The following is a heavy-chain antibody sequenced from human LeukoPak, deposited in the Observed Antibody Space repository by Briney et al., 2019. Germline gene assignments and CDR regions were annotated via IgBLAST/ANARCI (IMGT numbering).Heavy chain of an antibody. V-gene: IGHV1-2*06. D-gene: IGHD1-26*01. J-gene: IGHJ4*02. Sequence: ASVKVSCKTSGYTFTNYYIHWVRQAPGQGLEWMGRIDPNTGGTKSAKNFQGRATMTRDTSISTAYMAPSGLRSDDTAVYYCASLYDIVGTTVDYWGQGTLVTVSS. CDR2: IDPNTGGT. CDR3: ASLYDIVGTTVDY. CDR1: GYTFTNYY.